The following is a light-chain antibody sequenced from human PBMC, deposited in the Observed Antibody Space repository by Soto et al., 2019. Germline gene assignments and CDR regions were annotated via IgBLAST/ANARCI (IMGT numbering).Light chain of an antibody. CDR3: QQYYITPLS. J-gene: IGKJ1*01. Sequence: DIVMTQSPDSLAVSLGERATINCKSSQSVLYSSNNKNCLAWYQQKPGQPPKLLIYWASTRESGVPDQFRGRGSGPDFTLTILSLQAAGFSFYYSQQYYITPLSFGQGTQVEI. CDR2: WAS. CDR1: QSVLYSSNNKNC. V-gene: IGKV4-1*01.